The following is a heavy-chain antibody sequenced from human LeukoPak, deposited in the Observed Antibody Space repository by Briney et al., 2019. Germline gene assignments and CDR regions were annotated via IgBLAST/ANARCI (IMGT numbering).Heavy chain of an antibody. V-gene: IGHV4-34*01. CDR1: GGSFSGYY. D-gene: IGHD3-10*01. Sequence: PSETLSLTCAVYGGSFSGYYWSWIRQPPGKGLEWIGEINHSGSTNYNPSLKSRVTISVDTSKNQFSLKLSSVTAADTAVYYCARHGWFGELSHDYWGQGTLVTVSP. CDR3: ARHGWFGELSHDY. CDR2: INHSGST. J-gene: IGHJ4*02.